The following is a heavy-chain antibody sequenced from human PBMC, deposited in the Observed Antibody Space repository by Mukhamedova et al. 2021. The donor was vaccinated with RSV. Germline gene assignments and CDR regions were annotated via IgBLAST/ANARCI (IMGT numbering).Heavy chain of an antibody. J-gene: IGHJ6*02. D-gene: IGHD6-13*01. CDR2: IKQDGSEK. V-gene: IGHV3-7*03. CDR3: ARASDGSSWSLIYYYYYYGMDV. Sequence: EWVANIKQDGSEKYYEDSVKGRFTISRDNAKNSLYLQMNSLRAEDTAVYYCARASDGSSWSLIYYYYYYGMDVWGQGTTVTVSS.